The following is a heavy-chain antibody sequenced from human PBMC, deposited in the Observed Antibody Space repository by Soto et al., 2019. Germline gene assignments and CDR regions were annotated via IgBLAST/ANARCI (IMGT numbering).Heavy chain of an antibody. J-gene: IGHJ4*02. V-gene: IGHV4-59*08. CDR2: IYYSGST. Sequence: SETQSLTCTVSGGSIRSYDWSWIRQPPGKGLEWIGYIYYSGSTNYNPSLKSRVTISVDTSKNQFSLKLSSVTAADTAVYYCASYIWGKYDYWGQGTLVTVSS. CDR3: ASYIWGKYDY. D-gene: IGHD3-16*01. CDR1: GGSIRSYD.